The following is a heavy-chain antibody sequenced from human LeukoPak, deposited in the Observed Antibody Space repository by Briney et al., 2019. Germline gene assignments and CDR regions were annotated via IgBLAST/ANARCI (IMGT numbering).Heavy chain of an antibody. CDR3: ARVETSYYGSGTYEDWFDP. Sequence: PSETLSLTCTVSGDSISSGDYYWSWLRQPPGKGLEWIGYIYYSVTTYYNPSLKCRVAIEVDTSKNQFSLRLSSVTAADTAVYYCARVETSYYGSGTYEDWFDPWGQGTLVIVSS. J-gene: IGHJ5*02. CDR2: IYYSVTT. CDR1: GDSISSGDYY. D-gene: IGHD3-10*01. V-gene: IGHV4-30-4*01.